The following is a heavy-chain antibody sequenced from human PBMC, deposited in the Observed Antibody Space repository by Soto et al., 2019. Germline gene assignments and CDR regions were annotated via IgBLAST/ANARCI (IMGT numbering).Heavy chain of an antibody. Sequence: QVQLVESGGDLVEPGGSLRLSCAASGFTFSDYYMSWIRQAPGKGLEWVSYISNSGSTKFYADSVTGQFTISRDNAKNSLHLQMNRLSVDDTAVYFCARGSGWEPGLSTFYAMGVWGQGTTVTVSS. CDR1: GFTFSDYY. CDR2: ISNSGSTK. CDR3: ARGSGWEPGLSTFYAMGV. D-gene: IGHD1-26*01. V-gene: IGHV3-11*01. J-gene: IGHJ6*02.